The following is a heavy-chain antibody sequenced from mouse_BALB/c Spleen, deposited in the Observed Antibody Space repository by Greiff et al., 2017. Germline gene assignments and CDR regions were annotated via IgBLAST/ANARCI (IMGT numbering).Heavy chain of an antibody. J-gene: IGHJ2*01. CDR2: ISYDGSN. CDR3: ARDGRVAHY. V-gene: IGHV3-6*02. CDR1: GYSITSGYY. Sequence: EVKLVESGPGLVKPSQSLSLTCSVTGYSITSGYYWNWIRQFPGNKLEWMGYISYDGSNNYNPSLKNRISITRDTSKNQFFLKLNSVTTEDTATYYCARDGRVAHYWGQGTTLTVSS. D-gene: IGHD1-1*02.